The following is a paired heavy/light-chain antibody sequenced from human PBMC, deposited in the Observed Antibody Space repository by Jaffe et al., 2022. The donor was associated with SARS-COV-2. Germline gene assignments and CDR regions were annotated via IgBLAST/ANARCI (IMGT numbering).Light chain of an antibody. J-gene: IGLJ1*01. CDR1: ALPNQY. CDR2: KDS. CDR3: LSADSSGSYWV. V-gene: IGLV3-25*03. Sequence: SYELTQPPSVSVSPGQTARITCSADALPNQYASWYQQKPGQAPLLVIYKDSERPSGIPERFSGSSSGTTVTLTISGVQAEDEADYYCLSADSSGSYWVFGTGTEVTVL.
Heavy chain of an antibody. CDR1: GFSLSTSGVG. Sequence: QITLKESGPTLVKPTQTLTLTCTFSGFSLSTSGVGVGWIRQPPGEALEWLTLIYWDDDKRYSPSLKSRLTITKDTSKNQVVLTMTNVDPVDTGTYYCAHTGSVPPGMVGTFDIWGQGTLVSVSS. D-gene: IGHD2-2*01. CDR2: IYWDDDK. J-gene: IGHJ3*02. CDR3: AHTGSVPPGMVGTFDI. V-gene: IGHV2-5*02.